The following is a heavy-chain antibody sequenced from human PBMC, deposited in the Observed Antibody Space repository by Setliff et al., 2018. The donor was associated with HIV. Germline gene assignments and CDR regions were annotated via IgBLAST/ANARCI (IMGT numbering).Heavy chain of an antibody. J-gene: IGHJ5*02. V-gene: IGHV1-3*01. CDR1: GYTFSNYA. CDR2: INAGNGNT. CDR3: ARDGCSGQRCYLYNWFDP. D-gene: IGHD2-15*01. Sequence: GASVKVSCKASGYTFSNYAIHWLRQAPGQRLEWMGWINAGNGNTKNSQKFQGRLTITRDTSASTTYMELSSLRSEDTAMYHCARDGCSGQRCYLYNWFDPWGQGTLVTVSS.